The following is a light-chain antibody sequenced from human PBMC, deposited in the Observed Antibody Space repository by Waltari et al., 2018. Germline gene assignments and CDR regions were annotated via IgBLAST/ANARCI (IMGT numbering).Light chain of an antibody. CDR3: QSGDNGGGSPYVL. V-gene: IGLV3-25*03. Sequence: SYELRQPPSVSVSPGQTARITCSGDALDKQFGYWYQQKPGQAPVMVIYKDSERPSGIPERFSGSSSGTTVTLTIIGVQAEDEADYYCQSGDNGGGSPYVLFGGGTKVTVL. CDR1: ALDKQF. J-gene: IGLJ2*01. CDR2: KDS.